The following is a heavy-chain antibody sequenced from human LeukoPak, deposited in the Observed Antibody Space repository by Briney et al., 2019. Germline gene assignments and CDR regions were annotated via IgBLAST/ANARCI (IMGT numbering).Heavy chain of an antibody. D-gene: IGHD1-26*01. V-gene: IGHV3-48*03. CDR1: GFTFSSYE. J-gene: IGHJ4*02. CDR3: AREAWGSYLRYFDY. CDR2: ISSSGSTI. Sequence: GGSLRPSCAASGFTFSSYEMNWVRQAPGKGLEWVSYISSSGSTIYYADSVKGRFTISRDNAKNSLYLQMNSLRAEDTAVYYCAREAWGSYLRYFDYWGQGTLVTVSS.